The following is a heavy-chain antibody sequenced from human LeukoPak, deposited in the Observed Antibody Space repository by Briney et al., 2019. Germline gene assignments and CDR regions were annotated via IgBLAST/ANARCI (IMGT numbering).Heavy chain of an antibody. CDR1: GFTFSSYA. D-gene: IGHD6-19*01. Sequence: GGSLRLSCAASGFTFSSYAMSWVRQAPGKGLELVSGISGSRGTTYYADSVKGRLTISGDNSKNTLYLQMNSLRADDTAVYYCAKERTGGWPFDYWGQGTLVTVSS. CDR2: ISGSRGTT. V-gene: IGHV3-23*01. CDR3: AKERTGGWPFDY. J-gene: IGHJ4*02.